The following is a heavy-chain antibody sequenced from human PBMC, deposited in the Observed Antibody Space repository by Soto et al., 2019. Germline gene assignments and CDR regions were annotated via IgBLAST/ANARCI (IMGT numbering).Heavy chain of an antibody. CDR2: IWNDGSNK. D-gene: IGHD6-19*01. Sequence: QVQLVESGGGVVQPGRSLRLSCAASGFTFSSYGMHWVRQAPGKGLEWVAVIWNDGSNKYYADSVKGRFTISRDNSKNTLYLQMNSLRAEDTAVYYCARGGYSSGWLGDYFDYWGQGTLVTVSS. J-gene: IGHJ4*02. CDR1: GFTFSSYG. CDR3: ARGGYSSGWLGDYFDY. V-gene: IGHV3-33*01.